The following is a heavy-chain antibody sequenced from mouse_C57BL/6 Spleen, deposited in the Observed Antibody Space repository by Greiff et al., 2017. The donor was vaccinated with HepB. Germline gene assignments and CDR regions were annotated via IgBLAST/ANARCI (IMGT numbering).Heavy chain of an antibody. J-gene: IGHJ1*03. CDR2: INYDGIST. V-gene: IGHV5-16*01. D-gene: IGHD1-1*01. Sequence: EVKLVESEGGLVQPGSSMKLSCTASGFTFSDYYMAWVRQVPEKGLEWVANINYDGISTYYLDSLKSRFIISRDNAKNILYLQMSSLKSEDTATYYCARDSPYYYWYFDVWGTGTTVTVSS. CDR3: ARDSPYYYWYFDV. CDR1: GFTFSDYY.